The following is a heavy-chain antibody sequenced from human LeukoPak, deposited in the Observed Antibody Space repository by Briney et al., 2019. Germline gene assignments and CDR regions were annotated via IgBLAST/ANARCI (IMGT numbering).Heavy chain of an antibody. CDR1: GGSISSYY. Sequence: PSETLSLTCTVSGGSISSYYWSWIRQPPGKGLEWIGYIYYSGSTNYNPSLKSRVTISVDTSKNQFSLKLSSVTAADTAVYYCARRMAAAASYYYYYYMDVWGKGTTVTISS. CDR3: ARRMAAAASYYYYYYMDV. D-gene: IGHD6-13*01. J-gene: IGHJ6*03. V-gene: IGHV4-59*01. CDR2: IYYSGST.